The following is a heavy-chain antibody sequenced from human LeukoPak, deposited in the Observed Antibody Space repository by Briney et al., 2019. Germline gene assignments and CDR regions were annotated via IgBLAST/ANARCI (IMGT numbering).Heavy chain of an antibody. D-gene: IGHD3-10*01. J-gene: IGHJ4*02. V-gene: IGHV3-53*01. CDR3: ARIGEWRSGSFEY. Sequence: GGSLRLSCAASGFTVSRNYMSWVRQAPGKGLEWVSVIYSGGSTYYADSVKGRFTISRDNSKNTVFLQMNSLRVEDTAVYYRARIGEWRSGSFEYWGQGTLVTVSS. CDR1: GFTVSRNY. CDR2: IYSGGST.